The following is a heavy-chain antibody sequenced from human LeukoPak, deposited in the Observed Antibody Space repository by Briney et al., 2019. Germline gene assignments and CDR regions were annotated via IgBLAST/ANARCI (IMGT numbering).Heavy chain of an antibody. V-gene: IGHV4-31*03. Sequence: SHSLSLTCTVSGGSISSGGYYWSWIRRHPGKGLEWIGYIYYSGSTYYNPSLKRRVTISVDTSKNQFPLKLSSVTAADTAVYYCAREDDSSGYYNYWGQGTLVTISS. J-gene: IGHJ4*02. CDR1: GGSISSGGYY. CDR3: AREDDSSGYYNY. D-gene: IGHD3-22*01. CDR2: IYYSGST.